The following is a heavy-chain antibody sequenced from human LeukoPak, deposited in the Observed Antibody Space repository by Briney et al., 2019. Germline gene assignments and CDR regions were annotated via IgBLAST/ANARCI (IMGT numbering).Heavy chain of an antibody. D-gene: IGHD6-13*01. CDR1: GFTFSSYS. J-gene: IGHJ6*03. V-gene: IGHV3-48*01. CDR2: ISSSSSTI. Sequence: GGSLRLSCAASGFTFSSYSMNWVRQAPGKGLEWVSYISSSSSTIYYADSVQGRFTISRDNAKNSLYLQMNSLRAEDTAVYYCARVSRGIAAPMDVWGKGTTVTVSS. CDR3: ARVSRGIAAPMDV.